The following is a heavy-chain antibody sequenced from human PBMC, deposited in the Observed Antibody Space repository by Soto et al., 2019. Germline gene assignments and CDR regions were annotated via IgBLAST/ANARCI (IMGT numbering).Heavy chain of an antibody. CDR1: GFTFSHFA. V-gene: IGHV3-30-3*01. CDR3: VREEYNQVYFDY. D-gene: IGHD1-20*01. Sequence: GGSLRLSCAASGFTFSHFAMHWVRQAPAKGLEWVAVIAYDGSNKYYADSVKGPFTISRDNSKDTLYLQMDSLRTEDTAVYYCVREEYNQVYFDYWGQGTLVTVCS. CDR2: IAYDGSNK. J-gene: IGHJ4*02.